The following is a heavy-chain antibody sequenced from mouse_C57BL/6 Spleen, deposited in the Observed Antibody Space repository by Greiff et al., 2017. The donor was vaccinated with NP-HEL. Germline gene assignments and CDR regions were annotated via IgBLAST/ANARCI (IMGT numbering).Heavy chain of an antibody. Sequence: QVQLKESGPGLVQPSQSLSITCTVSGFSLTSYGVHWVRQPPGKGLEWLGVIWSGGSTAYNAAFITGLSISNDNSKSQVFFKMTSLQADDTAIYYCARNLGYYFDYRGQGTTLTVSS. CDR3: ARNLGYYFDY. V-gene: IGHV2-4*01. CDR1: GFSLTSYG. CDR2: IWSGGST. J-gene: IGHJ2*01. D-gene: IGHD4-1*01.